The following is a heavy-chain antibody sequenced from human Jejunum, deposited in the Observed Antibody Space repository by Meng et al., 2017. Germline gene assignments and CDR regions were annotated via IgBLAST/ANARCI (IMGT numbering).Heavy chain of an antibody. Sequence: QLKLQQWVAGRLKPSETLSLTFAVYGGSISDYYWTWNRQPPGKGREWIGEINDSGSTNYNPSLKSRVTISVDTSKSQFYLRVSSVTAADTAVYYCARGNEYSNYGADFWGQGTLVTVSS. CDR2: INDSGST. V-gene: IGHV4-34*01. D-gene: IGHD4-11*01. CDR3: ARGNEYSNYGADF. CDR1: GGSISDYY. J-gene: IGHJ4*02.